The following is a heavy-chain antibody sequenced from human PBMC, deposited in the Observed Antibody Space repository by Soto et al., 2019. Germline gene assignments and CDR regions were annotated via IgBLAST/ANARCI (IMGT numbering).Heavy chain of an antibody. V-gene: IGHV1-69*13. Sequence: GASVKVSCKTSGYTFTSSYAISWVRQAPGQGLEWMGGIIPIFGTANYAQKFQGRVTITADESTSTAYMELSSLRSEDTAVYYCARKDRRARSGGYYGMDVWGQGTTVTVSS. J-gene: IGHJ6*02. CDR1: GYTFTSSYA. D-gene: IGHD2-15*01. CDR3: ARKDRRARSGGYYGMDV. CDR2: IIPIFGTA.